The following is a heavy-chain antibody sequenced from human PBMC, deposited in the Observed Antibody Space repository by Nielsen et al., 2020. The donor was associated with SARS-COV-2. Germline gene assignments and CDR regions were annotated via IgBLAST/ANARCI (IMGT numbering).Heavy chain of an antibody. CDR2: ISYAGTYE. CDR3: ARVYGEYADYFDN. Sequence: GGSLKISCAASGFTFSSYDMHWVRQAPGKGLEWVAVISYAGTYEDYADSVKGRFTISRDNSKDTLFLRMNSLRGDDTAVYYCARVYGEYADYFDNWGQGTLVTVSS. CDR1: GFTFSSYD. V-gene: IGHV3-30*03. D-gene: IGHD4/OR15-4a*01. J-gene: IGHJ4*02.